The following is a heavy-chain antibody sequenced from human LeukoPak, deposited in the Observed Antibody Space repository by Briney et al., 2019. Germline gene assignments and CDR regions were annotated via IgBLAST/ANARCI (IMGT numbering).Heavy chain of an antibody. V-gene: IGHV1-2*06. CDR2: INPNSGGT. D-gene: IGHD3-16*01. Sequence: ASVKVSCKASGYTFTGYYMHWVRQAPGQGLEWMGRINPNSGGTNYAQKFQGRVTMTRDTSISTAYMELSRLRSDDTAVYYCARVGVTGNYYYYGMDVWGQGTTVTVSS. J-gene: IGHJ6*02. CDR1: GYTFTGYY. CDR3: ARVGVTGNYYYYGMDV.